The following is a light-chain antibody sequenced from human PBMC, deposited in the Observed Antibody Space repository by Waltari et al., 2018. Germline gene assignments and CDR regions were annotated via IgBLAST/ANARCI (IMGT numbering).Light chain of an antibody. J-gene: IGKJ1*01. CDR1: QGVSSH. V-gene: IGKV3-15*01. CDR2: GAS. Sequence: EIVMTQSPAILSVSPGESATLSCRASQGVSSHLAGYQQKPGQAPRLLIYGASTRATGVPVRFSGSGSGTEFTLTISSLQSEDFAAYYCQHYFNWPRTFGQGTKVEVK. CDR3: QHYFNWPRT.